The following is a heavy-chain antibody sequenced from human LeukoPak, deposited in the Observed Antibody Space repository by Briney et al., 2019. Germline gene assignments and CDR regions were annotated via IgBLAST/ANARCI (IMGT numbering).Heavy chain of an antibody. D-gene: IGHD6-6*01. CDR2: ISAYNGNT. J-gene: IGHJ4*02. Sequence: ASVKVSCKASGYTFTSYGISWVRQAPGRGLEWMGWISAYNGNTNYAQKLQGRVTMTTDTSTSTAYMELRSLRSDDTAVYYCARDLFHYSTSSPGDYWGQGTLVTVSS. V-gene: IGHV1-18*01. CDR3: ARDLFHYSTSSPGDY. CDR1: GYTFTSYG.